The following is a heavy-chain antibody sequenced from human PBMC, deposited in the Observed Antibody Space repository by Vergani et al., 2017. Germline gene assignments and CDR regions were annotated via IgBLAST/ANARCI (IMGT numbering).Heavy chain of an antibody. CDR1: GGSISGYY. V-gene: IGHV4-59*01. J-gene: IGHJ4*02. D-gene: IGHD1-14*01. Sequence: QVQLQESGPGLVRPSATLSLTCTVSGGSISGYYWNCIRQPPGEGLEWIGYVEDSGYFNYNPSLKTRVSMSSDTSNNQFSLMLSSVTVADTAVYYCARSIVSRNPPDYFDNWGQGTLVTVSS. CDR3: ARSIVSRNPPDYFDN. CDR2: VEDSGYF.